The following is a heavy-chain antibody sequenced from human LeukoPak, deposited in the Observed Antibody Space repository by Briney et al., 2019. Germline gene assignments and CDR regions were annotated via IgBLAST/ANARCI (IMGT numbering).Heavy chain of an antibody. Sequence: ASVKVSCKASGGSFSTYATSWLRQAPGQGLEWMGRIIPMLGIADYAQKFQGRVTITADKSTSTAYMELSSLRSEDTAVYYCARDVGCSSTSCHNWFDPWGQGTLVTVSS. CDR3: ARDVGCSSTSCHNWFDP. V-gene: IGHV1-69*04. CDR1: GGSFSTYA. J-gene: IGHJ5*02. CDR2: IIPMLGIA. D-gene: IGHD2-2*01.